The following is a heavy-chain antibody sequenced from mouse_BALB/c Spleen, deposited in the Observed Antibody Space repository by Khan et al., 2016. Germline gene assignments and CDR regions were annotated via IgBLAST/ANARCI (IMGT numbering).Heavy chain of an antibody. V-gene: IGHV3-2*02. CDR1: GYSITSDYA. J-gene: IGHJ2*01. CDR2: ISYSGST. CDR3: ARYYYGSSYFDY. Sequence: EVQLQESGPGLVKPSQSLSLTCTVTGYSITSDYAWNWIRRFPGNKLEWMGYISYSGSTSYNPSLKSRISITRDTSKNQFFLQLNSVTTEDTATYYCARYYYGSSYFDYWGQGTTLTVSS. D-gene: IGHD1-1*01.